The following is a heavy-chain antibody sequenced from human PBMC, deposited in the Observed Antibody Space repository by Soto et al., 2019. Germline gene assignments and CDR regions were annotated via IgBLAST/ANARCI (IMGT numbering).Heavy chain of an antibody. J-gene: IGHJ4*02. Sequence: EVQLLESGGGLVQPGGSLRLSCAASGFSFSSYAMNWVRQAPGKGLEWVSVISGSGDSTYYADSVKGRFTISRDNSKNTLYLQMISLRAEETAVYYCARRSSGWYFDYLGQGTLVIVSS. D-gene: IGHD6-19*01. V-gene: IGHV3-23*01. CDR1: GFSFSSYA. CDR3: ARRSSGWYFDY. CDR2: ISGSGDST.